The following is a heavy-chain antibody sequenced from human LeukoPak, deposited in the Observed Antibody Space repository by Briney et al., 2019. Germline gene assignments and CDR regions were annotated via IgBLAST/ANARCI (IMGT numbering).Heavy chain of an antibody. CDR3: ARDSAVAGTDY. CDR2: ISSSSSYI. V-gene: IGHV3-21*01. D-gene: IGHD6-19*01. J-gene: IGHJ4*02. Sequence: PGGSLRLSCAASGFTFSSYEMNWVRQAPGKGLEWVSSISSSSSYIYYADSVKGRFTISRDNAKNSLYLQMNSLRAEDTAVYYCARDSAVAGTDYWGQGTLVTVSS. CDR1: GFTFSSYE.